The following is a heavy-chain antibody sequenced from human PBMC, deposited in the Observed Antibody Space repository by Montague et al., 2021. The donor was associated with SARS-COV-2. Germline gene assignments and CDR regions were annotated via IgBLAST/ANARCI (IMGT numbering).Heavy chain of an antibody. J-gene: IGHJ6*02. Sequence: SETLSLTCTVSGGSIGTYYWNWIRQSPGKGLEWLGYIYYTGSTKYSPSLKSRVTISMDTSRVQLSLRLKSVTAADTAVYYCARDNYGDWGYYGLDVWGQGTTVIVSS. CDR1: GGSIGTYY. CDR3: ARDNYGDWGYYGLDV. CDR2: IYYTGST. D-gene: IGHD4-17*01. V-gene: IGHV4-59*01.